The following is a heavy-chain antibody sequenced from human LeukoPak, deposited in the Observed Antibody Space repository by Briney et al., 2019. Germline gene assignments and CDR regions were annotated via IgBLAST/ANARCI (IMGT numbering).Heavy chain of an antibody. CDR3: ASDRKTAYSSSWLRA. CDR2: IYYSGST. V-gene: IGHV4-39*07. D-gene: IGHD6-13*01. CDR1: GGSISSSSYY. J-gene: IGHJ5*02. Sequence: SETLSLTCTVSGGSISSSSYYWGWIRQPPGKGLEWIGSIYYSGSTYYNPSLKSRVTISVDTSKNQFSLKLSSVTAADTAVYYCASDRKTAYSSSWLRAWGQGTLVTVSS.